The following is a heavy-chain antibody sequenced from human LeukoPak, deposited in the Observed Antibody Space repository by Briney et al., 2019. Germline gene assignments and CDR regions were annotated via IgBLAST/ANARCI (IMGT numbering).Heavy chain of an antibody. CDR1: GGSISSGGYY. V-gene: IGHV4-31*03. Sequence: SETLSLTCTVSGGSISSGGYYWSWIRQHPGKGLEWIGYIYYSGSTYYNPSLKSRVTISVDTSKNQFSLKLSSVTAADTAVYYCARTVTYSSSWYRDIREIDYWGQGTLVTASS. CDR2: IYYSGST. CDR3: ARTVTYSSSWYRDIREIDY. J-gene: IGHJ4*02. D-gene: IGHD6-13*01.